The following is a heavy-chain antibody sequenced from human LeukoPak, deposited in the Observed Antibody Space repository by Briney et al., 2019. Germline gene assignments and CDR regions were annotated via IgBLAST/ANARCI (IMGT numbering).Heavy chain of an antibody. CDR1: GFTFSNAW. V-gene: IGHV3-15*01. CDR3: TSLGAPWAA. D-gene: IGHD1-26*01. CDR2: IKSKTDDWTT. J-gene: IGHJ3*01. Sequence: GGSLRLSCAASGFTFSNAWMSWVRQAPGKGLEWVGRIKSKTDDWTTDYAAPVKGRFTISRDDSKNTLYLQMNSPKTEDTAVYSCTSLGAPWAAWGQGTMVTVPS.